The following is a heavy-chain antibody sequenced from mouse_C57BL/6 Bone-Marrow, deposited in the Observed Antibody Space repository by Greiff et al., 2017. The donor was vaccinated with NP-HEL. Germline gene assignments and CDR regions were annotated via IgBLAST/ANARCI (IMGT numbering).Heavy chain of an antibody. CDR2: IDPSDSYT. CDR3: ARARLYYYGSSYLYAMDY. V-gene: IGHV1-69*01. J-gene: IGHJ4*01. D-gene: IGHD1-1*01. Sequence: QVQLQQPGAELVMPGASVKLSCKASGYTFTSYWMHWVKQRPGQGLEWIGEIDPSDSYTNYNQKFKGKSTLTVDKSSSTAYMQISSLTSEDSAVYYCARARLYYYGSSYLYAMDYWGQGTSVTVSS. CDR1: GYTFTSYW.